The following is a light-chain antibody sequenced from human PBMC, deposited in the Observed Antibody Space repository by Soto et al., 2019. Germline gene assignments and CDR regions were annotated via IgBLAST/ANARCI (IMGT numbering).Light chain of an antibody. CDR1: QSISSY. Sequence: DIQMAQSPSSLSASVGDRVTITCRASQSISSYLNCYQQKPGKAPYLLISDVSSLERGVPSRFSGSGSGTEFTLTISSMQPDDFATFYCQQYNGSSRTFGQGTKVDIK. J-gene: IGKJ1*01. CDR2: DVS. CDR3: QQYNGSSRT. V-gene: IGKV1-5*01.